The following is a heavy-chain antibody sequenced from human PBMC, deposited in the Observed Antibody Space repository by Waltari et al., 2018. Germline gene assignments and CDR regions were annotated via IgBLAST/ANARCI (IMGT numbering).Heavy chain of an antibody. Sequence: EVQLVESGGGLVKPGGSLRLSCAASGFTFSSYSMNWVRQAPGKGLEWVSSISSSSSYIYYADSVKGRFTISRDNAKNSLYLQMNSLRAEDTAVYYCARGAVECGGSCYYPYWGQGTLVTVSS. CDR3: ARGAVECGGSCYYPY. J-gene: IGHJ4*02. V-gene: IGHV3-21*01. CDR2: ISSSSSYI. D-gene: IGHD2-15*01. CDR1: GFTFSSYS.